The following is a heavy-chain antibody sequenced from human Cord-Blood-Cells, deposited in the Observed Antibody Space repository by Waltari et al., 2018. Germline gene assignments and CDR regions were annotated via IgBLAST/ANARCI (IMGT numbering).Heavy chain of an antibody. CDR3: ARTMGYYDSSGYYY. D-gene: IGHD3-22*01. J-gene: IGHJ4*02. V-gene: IGHV4-34*01. Sequence: QVQLQQWGAGLLKPSETLSLTCAVYGGSFSGYSWSWLRPPPGKGLEWIGEINHSGSTNYNPSLKSRVTISVDTSKNQFSLKLSSVTAADTAVYYCARTMGYYDSSGYYYWGQGTLVTVSS. CDR2: INHSGST. CDR1: GGSFSGYS.